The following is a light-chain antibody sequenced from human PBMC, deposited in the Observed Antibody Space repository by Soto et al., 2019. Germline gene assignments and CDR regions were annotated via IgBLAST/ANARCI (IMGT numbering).Light chain of an antibody. V-gene: IGKV3-20*01. CDR2: GAS. CDR3: QQYDSSPIT. J-gene: IGKJ5*01. CDR1: QSLGSSH. Sequence: EIVLTQSPGTLSLSPGDRATLSCRSSQSLGSSHLAWYQQRPGQAPRLFIFGASNRATAIPDRFSGSGSGTDFTLTISRLEPEDFAVYYCQQYDSSPITFGQGTRLEIQ.